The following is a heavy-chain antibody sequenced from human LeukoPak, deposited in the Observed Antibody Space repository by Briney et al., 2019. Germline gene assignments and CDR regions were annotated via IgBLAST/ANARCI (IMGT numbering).Heavy chain of an antibody. CDR1: GGSISSYY. D-gene: IGHD4-17*01. CDR2: IYTSGST. Sequence: PSETLSLTCTVSGGSISSYYWSWIRQPAGKGLEWIGRIYTSGSTNYNPSLKSRVTMSVDTSKNQFSLKLSSVTAADTAVYYCARLKGPVTTQYYYYYMDVWGKGTTGTVSS. V-gene: IGHV4-4*07. CDR3: ARLKGPVTTQYYYYYMDV. J-gene: IGHJ6*03.